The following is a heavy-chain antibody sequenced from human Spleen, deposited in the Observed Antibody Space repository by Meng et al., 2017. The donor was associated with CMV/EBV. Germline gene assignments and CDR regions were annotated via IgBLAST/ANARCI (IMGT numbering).Heavy chain of an antibody. J-gene: IGHJ5*02. D-gene: IGHD1-1*01. Sequence: KVSRKAYGYRFTGYSIHWVRQTPEKGLQGMGRISPNTGDTIYEENFQGRVTMTRDTSINTAYMELSSLTSDDTAVYYCGRGQQTFDPWGQGTLVTVSS. V-gene: IGHV1-2*02. CDR2: ISPNTGDT. CDR3: GRGQQTFDP. CDR1: GYRFTGYS.